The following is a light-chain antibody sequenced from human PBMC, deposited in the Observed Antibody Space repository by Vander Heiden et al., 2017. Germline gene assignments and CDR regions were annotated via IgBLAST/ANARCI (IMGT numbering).Light chain of an antibody. CDR3: QQHKSDPRT. V-gene: IGKV1-13*02. Sequence: ALQFNQSPSPLSASVGGRVTFTCRASQDISSDLAWYQQKPGKDPKLLIYESSTLQSGVPSRFSGSGSGTDFTLTISSLQPEDVAAYYCQQHKSDPRTFGAGTKVEI. CDR2: ESS. CDR1: QDISSD. J-gene: IGKJ4*02.